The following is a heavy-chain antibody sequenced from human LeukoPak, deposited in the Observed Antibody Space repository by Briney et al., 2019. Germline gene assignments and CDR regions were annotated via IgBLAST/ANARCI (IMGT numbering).Heavy chain of an antibody. V-gene: IGHV4-34*01. Sequence: SETLSLTCAVYGGSFSGYYWSWIRQPPGKGLEWIGEINHSGSTNYNPSLKSRVTITVDTSKNQFSLKLSSVTAADTAVYYCARAVSGRKIDYWGQGTLVTVSS. CDR1: GGSFSGYY. D-gene: IGHD1-26*01. CDR2: INHSGST. CDR3: ARAVSGRKIDY. J-gene: IGHJ4*02.